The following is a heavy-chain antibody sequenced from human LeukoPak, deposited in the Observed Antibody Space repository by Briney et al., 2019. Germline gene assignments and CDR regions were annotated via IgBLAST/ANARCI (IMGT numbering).Heavy chain of an antibody. CDR2: IYTSGST. V-gene: IGHV4-61*02. CDR3: ARHAVGYYYDRSGYYSAFDI. CDR1: GGSISSGSYY. D-gene: IGHD3-22*01. Sequence: PSETLSLTCTVSGGSISSGSYYWSWIRQPAGKGLEWIGRIYTSGSTNYDPSLKSRVTISVDTSKNQFSLKLSSVTAADTAVYYCARHAVGYYYDRSGYYSAFDIWGQGTMVTVSS. J-gene: IGHJ3*02.